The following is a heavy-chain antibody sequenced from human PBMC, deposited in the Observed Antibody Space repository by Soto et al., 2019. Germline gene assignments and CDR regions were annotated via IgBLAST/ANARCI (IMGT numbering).Heavy chain of an antibody. CDR1: GFIFSDYY. CDR2: ISTNGRNI. Sequence: GGSLRLSCVASGFIFSDYYMSWIRQTPGRGLEWASYISTNGRNIYYADSVKGRFTISRDNTKNSLYLQMNSLRAEDTAVYYCARLPPPSCSGGSCSPYWGQGTLVTVSS. V-gene: IGHV3-11*01. D-gene: IGHD2-15*01. J-gene: IGHJ4*02. CDR3: ARLPPPSCSGGSCSPY.